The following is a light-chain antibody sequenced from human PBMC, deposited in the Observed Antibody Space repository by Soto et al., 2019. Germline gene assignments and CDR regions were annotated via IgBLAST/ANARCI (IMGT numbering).Light chain of an antibody. J-gene: IGKJ1*01. CDR3: QHYNSYSEA. CDR2: KAS. Sequence: DIQMTQSPSTLSASVRDRFTITFRSSETISSWLAWYQQKPGKAPKLLIYKASTLKSGVPSRFSGSGSGTEFTLTISSLQPDDFATYYCQHYNSYSEAFGQGTKVDIK. CDR1: ETISSW. V-gene: IGKV1-5*03.